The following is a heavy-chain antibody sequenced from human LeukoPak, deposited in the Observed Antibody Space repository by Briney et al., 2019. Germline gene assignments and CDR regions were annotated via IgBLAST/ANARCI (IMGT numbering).Heavy chain of an antibody. J-gene: IGHJ4*02. Sequence: GGSLRLSCAASGFTVSSNYMSWVRQSPGKGLEWVSVIYSGGSTYHADSVKGRFTISRDNSKNTLYLQMNSLRAEDTAVYYCARDFFYVWGSYTYRGFDYWGQGTLVTVSS. D-gene: IGHD3-16*01. CDR2: IYSGGST. CDR3: ARDFFYVWGSYTYRGFDY. V-gene: IGHV3-53*01. CDR1: GFTVSSNY.